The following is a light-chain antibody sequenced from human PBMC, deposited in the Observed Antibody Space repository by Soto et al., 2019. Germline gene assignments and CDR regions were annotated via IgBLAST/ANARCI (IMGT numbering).Light chain of an antibody. CDR2: AAS. J-gene: IGKJ4*02. Sequence: DILMTQSPSSLSASVGDRATISCRASQSISSYLHWYQQKPGKAPKLLIYAASTLQSGIPARFSGSGSGTDFTLTISSLQSEDFATYFCQHYYIWPHTFGEGTKVDIK. CDR3: QHYYIWPHT. CDR1: QSISSY. V-gene: IGKV1-39*01.